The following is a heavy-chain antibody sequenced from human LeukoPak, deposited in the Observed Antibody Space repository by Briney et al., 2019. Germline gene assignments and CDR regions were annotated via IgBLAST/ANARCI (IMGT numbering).Heavy chain of an antibody. CDR2: IYHGDSDT. D-gene: IGHD4-17*01. V-gene: IGHV5-51*01. Sequence: GESLKISCKGSGYSFTSYWIGWVRQMPGKGLEWMVIIYHGDSDTRYSPSFQGQVTISADKPISTAYLQWSSLKASDTAMYYCARHDYGDYEGYYYYGMDVWGQGTTVTVSS. J-gene: IGHJ6*02. CDR3: ARHDYGDYEGYYYYGMDV. CDR1: GYSFTSYW.